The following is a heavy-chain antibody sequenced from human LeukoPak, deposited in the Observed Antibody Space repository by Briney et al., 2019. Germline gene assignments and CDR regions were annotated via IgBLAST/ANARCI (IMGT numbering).Heavy chain of an antibody. CDR1: GFTFSSYG. CDR3: ARAPSLYGGNYYYYGMDV. Sequence: GRSLRLSCAASGFTFSSYGMHWVRQAPGKGLEWVAVIWYDGSNKYYADSVKGRFTISRDNSKNTLYLQMNSLRAEDTAVYYCARAPSLYGGNYYYYGMDVWGQGTTVTVSS. J-gene: IGHJ6*02. D-gene: IGHD4-23*01. V-gene: IGHV3-33*01. CDR2: IWYDGSNK.